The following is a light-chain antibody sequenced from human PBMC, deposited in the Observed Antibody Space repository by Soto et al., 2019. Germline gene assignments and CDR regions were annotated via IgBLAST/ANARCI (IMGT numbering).Light chain of an antibody. Sequence: EIVLTQSPGTLSLSPGERATLPCRASQSVSSSYLAWYQQKPGQAPRLLIYGASSRATGIPDRFSGSGSGTDFTLTISRLEPEDFAVYYCQQYGSSPYTFGQGTKLEIE. CDR3: QQYGSSPYT. J-gene: IGKJ2*01. V-gene: IGKV3-20*01. CDR1: QSVSSSY. CDR2: GAS.